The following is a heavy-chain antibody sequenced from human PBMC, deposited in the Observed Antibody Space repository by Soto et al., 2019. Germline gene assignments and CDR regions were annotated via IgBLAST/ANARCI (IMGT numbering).Heavy chain of an antibody. CDR2: ISEDGRNK. V-gene: IGHV3-30*03. D-gene: IGHD1-26*01. J-gene: IGHJ6*02. CDR3: ARVGVGHTNYYYNAMDV. CDR1: GLTFSSSA. Sequence: PGGSLRLSCAASGLTFSSSAMHWVRQAPGKGLEWVAAISEDGRNKYYADSVKGRLTISRDNSKNALYLQMNNLRVEDTAVYYCARVGVGHTNYYYNAMDVWGQGTTVTVSS.